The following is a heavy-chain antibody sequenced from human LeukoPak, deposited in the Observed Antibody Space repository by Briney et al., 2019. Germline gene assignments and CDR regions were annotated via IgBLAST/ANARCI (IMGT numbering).Heavy chain of an antibody. CDR3: ARFPGISVAGTFLGDY. J-gene: IGHJ4*02. D-gene: IGHD6-19*01. CDR1: GGSISSSSYY. V-gene: IGHV4-39*01. Sequence: SETLSLTCTVSGGSISSSSYYWGWTRQPPGKGLEWIGGIYYSGSTYYNPSLKSRVTISVDTSKNQFSLKLSSVTAADTAVYYCARFPGISVAGTFLGDYWGQGTLVTVSS. CDR2: IYYSGST.